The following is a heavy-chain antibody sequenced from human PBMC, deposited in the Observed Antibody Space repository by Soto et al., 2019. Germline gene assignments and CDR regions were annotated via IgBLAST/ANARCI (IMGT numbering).Heavy chain of an antibody. J-gene: IGHJ4*02. CDR1: GFTFSDYY. V-gene: IGHV3-11*03. CDR2: SSNSGTFS. D-gene: IGHD2-15*01. Sequence: GGSLRLSCEGSGFTFSDYYISWIRQAPGKGLEWISYSSNSGTFSRYADSVKGRFSISRDNTKNLLYLQMNSLRAEDTAVYYCAKWYCSGGSCYPTFDSWGQGTLVTVSS. CDR3: AKWYCSGGSCYPTFDS.